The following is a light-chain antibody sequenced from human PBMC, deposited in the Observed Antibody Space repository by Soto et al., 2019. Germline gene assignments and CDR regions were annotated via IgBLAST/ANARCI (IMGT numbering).Light chain of an antibody. CDR3: SSYSTTYTVL. Sequence: QSALTQPASMSXSPGQSITIXCTGTSSDVGGYNYVSWYQQHPDRAPKLIIYEVSNRPSGVSIRFSGSKSANTASLTISGLQAEDEADYYCSSYSTTYTVLFGGGTKLTVL. J-gene: IGLJ2*01. V-gene: IGLV2-14*01. CDR1: SSDVGGYNY. CDR2: EVS.